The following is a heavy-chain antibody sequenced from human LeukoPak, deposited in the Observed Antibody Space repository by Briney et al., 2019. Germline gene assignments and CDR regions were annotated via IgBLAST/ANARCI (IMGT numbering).Heavy chain of an antibody. J-gene: IGHJ6*03. CDR3: ARTYYYDSSGYYYVHYYYYMDV. D-gene: IGHD3-22*01. CDR2: INPSGGST. CDR1: GYTFTSYY. V-gene: IGHV1-46*01. Sequence: ASVKVSCKASGYTFTSYYMHWVRQAPGQGLEWMGIINPSGGSTSYAQKFQGRVTMTRDTSTSTVYMELSSLRSEDTAVYYCARTYYYDSSGYYYVHYYYYMDVWGKGTTVTVSS.